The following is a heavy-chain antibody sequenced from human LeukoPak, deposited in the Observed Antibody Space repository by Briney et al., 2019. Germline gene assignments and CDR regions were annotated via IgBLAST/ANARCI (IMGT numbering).Heavy chain of an antibody. V-gene: IGHV3-74*01. CDR1: GFTFSSYW. D-gene: IGHD5-12*01. Sequence: GGSLRLSRAASGFTFSSYWIHWVRQVPGKGLVWVARIKDGGTTTDYADSVKGRFTISRDDAKNTLYLQMNSLRAEDTAVYYCTTIRPGYWGQGTLVTVSP. CDR2: IKDGGTTT. J-gene: IGHJ4*02. CDR3: TTIRPGY.